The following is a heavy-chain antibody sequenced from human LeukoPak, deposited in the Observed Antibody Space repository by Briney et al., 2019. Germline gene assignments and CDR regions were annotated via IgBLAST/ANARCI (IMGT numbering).Heavy chain of an antibody. J-gene: IGHJ4*01. Sequence: GGSLRLSCVASGLTLRRHSMTWVRQAPGEGLEWVSSLSSNGAYVYYADSLRGRFTTSRDNAKNSLYLQLNSLSAEDTGVYYCARGSADMIIVDRLDYWGHGTLVTVSP. D-gene: IGHD3-22*01. V-gene: IGHV3-21*06. CDR3: ARGSADMIIVDRLDY. CDR2: LSSNGAYV. CDR1: GLTLRRHS.